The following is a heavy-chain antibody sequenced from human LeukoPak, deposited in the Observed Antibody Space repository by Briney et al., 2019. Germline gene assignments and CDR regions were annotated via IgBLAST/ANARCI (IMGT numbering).Heavy chain of an antibody. CDR2: ISSDGGTT. J-gene: IGHJ4*02. CDR1: GLSLNSYD. D-gene: IGHD6-13*01. CDR3: ASLYSIYC. Sequence: GGSLSLPCAASGLSLNSYDMTWVRQAPGKGLEWVSGISSDGGTTYYADSVKGRFAISRDNSKNTLYLQMNSLRAEDTAPYYCASLYSIYCWGQGTLVTVSS. V-gene: IGHV3-23*01.